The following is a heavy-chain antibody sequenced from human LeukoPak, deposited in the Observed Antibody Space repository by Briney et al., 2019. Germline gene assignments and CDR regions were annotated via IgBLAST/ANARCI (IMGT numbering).Heavy chain of an antibody. CDR1: GGTFSSYA. Sequence: SVKVSCKASGGTFSSYAISWVRQAPGQGLEWMGGIIPIFGTANYAQKFQGRVTITADESTSTAYMELSSLRSEDTAVYYCARRKPQYNWNYFDYWGQGTLVTVSS. D-gene: IGHD1-20*01. CDR2: IIPIFGTA. CDR3: ARRKPQYNWNYFDY. J-gene: IGHJ4*02. V-gene: IGHV1-69*01.